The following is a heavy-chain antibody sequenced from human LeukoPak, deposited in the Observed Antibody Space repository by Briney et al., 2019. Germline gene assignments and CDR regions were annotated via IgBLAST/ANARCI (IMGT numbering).Heavy chain of an antibody. CDR1: GGSISSGGYY. D-gene: IGHD3-3*01. V-gene: IGHV4-39*01. J-gene: IGHJ4*02. Sequence: NPSQTLSLTCTVSGGSISSGGYYWNWIRQPPGKGLEWIGSIYYSGSTYYNPSLKSRVTVSVDTSKNQFSLKLSSVTAADTAVYYCASPRERAYYDFWSGQFDYWGQGTLVTVSS. CDR2: IYYSGST. CDR3: ASPRERAYYDFWSGQFDY.